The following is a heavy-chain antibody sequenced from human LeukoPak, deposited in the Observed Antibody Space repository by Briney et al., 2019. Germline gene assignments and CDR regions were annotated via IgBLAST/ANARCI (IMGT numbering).Heavy chain of an antibody. Sequence: SETLSLTCTVSGGSISSGTYYWTWIRQHPGKGLEWIGYIYYSGSTYYNPSLESRVTMSVDTSENQFSLKLSSVTAADTAVYYCARRLTQYDCFDPWGQGILVTVSS. CDR1: GGSISSGTYY. J-gene: IGHJ5*02. CDR2: IYYSGST. V-gene: IGHV4-31*03. D-gene: IGHD2-2*01. CDR3: ARRLTQYDCFDP.